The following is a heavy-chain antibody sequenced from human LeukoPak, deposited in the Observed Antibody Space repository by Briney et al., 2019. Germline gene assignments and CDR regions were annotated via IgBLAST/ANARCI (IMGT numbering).Heavy chain of an antibody. V-gene: IGHV1-2*02. CDR2: INPNSGGT. CDR1: GYTFTGYY. J-gene: IGHJ6*03. Sequence: ASVKVSCKASGYTFTGYYMHWVRQAPGQGLEWMGWINPNSGGTNYAQKFQGRVTMTRDTSISTAYMELSRLRSDDTAVYYCARDRDIVATIWRTYYYYMDVWGKGTTVTISS. CDR3: ARDRDIVATIWRTYYYYMDV. D-gene: IGHD5-12*01.